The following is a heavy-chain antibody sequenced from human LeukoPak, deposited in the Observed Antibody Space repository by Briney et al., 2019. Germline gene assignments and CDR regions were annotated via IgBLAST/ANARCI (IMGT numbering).Heavy chain of an antibody. Sequence: GGSLRLSCAASGFTFSSYSMNWVRQAPGKGLEWVSSISSSSSYIYYADSVKGRFTISRDNAKNSLYLQMNSLRAEDTAVYYCAREGIQLRNYDYWGQGTLVTVSS. D-gene: IGHD5-18*01. CDR2: ISSSSSYI. V-gene: IGHV3-21*01. J-gene: IGHJ4*02. CDR3: AREGIQLRNYDY. CDR1: GFTFSSYS.